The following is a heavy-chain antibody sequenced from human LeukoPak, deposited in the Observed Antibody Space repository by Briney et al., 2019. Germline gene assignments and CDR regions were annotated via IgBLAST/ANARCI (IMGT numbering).Heavy chain of an antibody. D-gene: IGHD3-22*01. Sequence: SETLSLTCSVSGASMTDYYWTWVRQPPGKGLEWIGYIHYTGTTDYSPSLRSRVTMSIDTSNSQFSLNLRSVTATDTAVYFCARPDRSASYGILGSDIWGQGTMVTVSS. CDR1: GASMTDYY. CDR3: ARPDRSASYGILGSDI. J-gene: IGHJ3*02. V-gene: IGHV4-59*12. CDR2: IHYTGTT.